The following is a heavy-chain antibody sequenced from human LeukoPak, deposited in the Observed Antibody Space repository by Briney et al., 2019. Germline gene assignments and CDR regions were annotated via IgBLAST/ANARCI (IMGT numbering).Heavy chain of an antibody. D-gene: IGHD6-13*01. CDR3: ASDSSSWAAYYFDY. V-gene: IGHV1-2*02. CDR1: GYTFTGYY. J-gene: IGHJ4*02. Sequence: ASVKVSCKASGYTFTGYYMHWVRQAPGQGLEWMGWINPNSGGTNYAQKFQGRLTMTRDTSISTAYMELSRLRSDDTAVYYCASDSSSWAAYYFDYWGQGTLVTVSS. CDR2: INPNSGGT.